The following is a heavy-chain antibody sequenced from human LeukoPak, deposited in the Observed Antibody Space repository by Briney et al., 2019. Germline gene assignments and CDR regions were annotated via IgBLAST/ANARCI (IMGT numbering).Heavy chain of an antibody. V-gene: IGHV4-61*02. CDR1: GGSISSGSYY. Sequence: SQTLSLTCTVSGGSISSGSYYWSWIRQPAGKGLEWIGRIYTSGSTNYNPSLKSRVTISVDTSKNQFPLKLSSVTAADTAVYYCARMSGDRYYYYYYMDVWGKGTTVTISS. CDR2: IYTSGST. D-gene: IGHD4-17*01. CDR3: ARMSGDRYYYYYYMDV. J-gene: IGHJ6*03.